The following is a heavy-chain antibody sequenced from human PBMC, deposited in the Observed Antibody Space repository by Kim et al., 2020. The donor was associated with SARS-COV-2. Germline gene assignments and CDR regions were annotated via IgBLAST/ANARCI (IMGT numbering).Heavy chain of an antibody. Sequence: GGSLRLSCAASGFTFSSYSMNWVRQAPGKGLEWVSSISSSSSYIYYADSVKGRFTISRDNAKNSLYLQMNSLRAEDTAVYYCARDLGHGYGMDVWGQGTTVTVSS. CDR2: ISSSSSYI. J-gene: IGHJ6*02. V-gene: IGHV3-21*01. CDR1: GFTFSSYS. CDR3: ARDLGHGYGMDV. D-gene: IGHD7-27*01.